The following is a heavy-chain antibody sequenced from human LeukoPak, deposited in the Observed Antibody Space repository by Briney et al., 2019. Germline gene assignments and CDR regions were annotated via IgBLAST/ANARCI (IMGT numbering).Heavy chain of an antibody. CDR3: ARGLESINYYMDV. J-gene: IGHJ6*03. D-gene: IGHD1-1*01. Sequence: GASVKVSCKASGNTFTGYYMHWVRQAPGQGLEWMGRINPNSGGTNYAQKFQGRVTMTRDTSISTAYMELSRLRSDDTAVYYCARGLESINYYMDVWGKGTTVTVSS. CDR1: GNTFTGYY. CDR2: INPNSGGT. V-gene: IGHV1-2*06.